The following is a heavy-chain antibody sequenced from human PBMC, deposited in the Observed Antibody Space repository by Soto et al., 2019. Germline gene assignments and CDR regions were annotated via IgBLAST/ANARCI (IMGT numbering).Heavy chain of an antibody. CDR1: GFSLSNARMG. V-gene: IGHV2-26*01. D-gene: IGHD6-6*01. CDR3: ARIHYASIAARIYYYYGMDV. Sequence: QVTLKESGPVLVKPTETLTLTCTVSGFSLSNARMGVSWIRQPPGKALEWLAHIFSNDEKSYSTSLKSRLTIAKDTSKGQVVITMTNMDPVDTATYYGARIHYASIAARIYYYYGMDVWGQGTTVTVSS. J-gene: IGHJ6*02. CDR2: IFSNDEK.